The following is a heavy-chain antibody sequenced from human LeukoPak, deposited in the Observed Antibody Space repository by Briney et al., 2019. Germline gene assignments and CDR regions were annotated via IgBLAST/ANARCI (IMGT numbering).Heavy chain of an antibody. CDR1: IDSFSNYH. D-gene: IGHD1-1*01. J-gene: IGHJ5*02. CDR2: VNESGGT. CDR3: ARHRTRLNWFDP. V-gene: IGHV4-34*01. Sequence: SETLSLTCAVYIDSFSNYHWNWIRQTPAKGMEWIGEVNESGGTNISPSLRSRVTIFVDTSKNQFSLKLRSVTAADTAVYYCARHRTRLNWFDPWGQGTLVTVSS.